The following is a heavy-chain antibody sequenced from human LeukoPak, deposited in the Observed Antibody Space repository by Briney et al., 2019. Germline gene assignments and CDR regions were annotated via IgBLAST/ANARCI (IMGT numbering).Heavy chain of an antibody. CDR1: GFTFSAYA. J-gene: IGHJ4*02. Sequence: PGGSLRLSCAASGFTFSAYAMHWVRQAPGKGLEWVAVISYDGNNKQYADSVKGRFTISRDNSKNTLYLQMSSLRAEDTAIYYCAKGPTYDSLPYYLDYWGQGTLVTVSS. D-gene: IGHD3-22*01. CDR3: AKGPTYDSLPYYLDY. CDR2: ISYDGNNK. V-gene: IGHV3-30*18.